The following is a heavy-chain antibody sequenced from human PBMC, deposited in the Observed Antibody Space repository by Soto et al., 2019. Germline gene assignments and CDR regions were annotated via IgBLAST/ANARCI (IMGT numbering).Heavy chain of an antibody. Sequence: PGGSLRLSCAASGFTFNDYSMHWVRQAPGKGLEWVSLTSWDGGNAYYADSVKGRFTISRDNRKNSLYLQMNSLRTGDTALYYCAKDVSSRLLLRIDCWGPGTLVTVSS. CDR1: GFTFNDYS. J-gene: IGHJ4*02. D-gene: IGHD2-21*01. CDR3: AKDVSSRLLLRIDC. V-gene: IGHV3-43*01. CDR2: TSWDGGNA.